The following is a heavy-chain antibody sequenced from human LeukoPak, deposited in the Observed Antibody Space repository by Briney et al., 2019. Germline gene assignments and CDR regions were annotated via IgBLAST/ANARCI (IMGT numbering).Heavy chain of an antibody. CDR2: INPNSGGT. Sequence: EASVKVSCKASGYTFTGYYMHWVRQAPGQGLEWMGWINPNSGGTNYAQKFQGRVTMTRDTSISTAYMELSRLKSDDTAVYYCAILLRDGYNLWSDYWGQGTLVTVSS. J-gene: IGHJ4*02. D-gene: IGHD5-24*01. CDR1: GYTFTGYY. CDR3: AILLRDGYNLWSDY. V-gene: IGHV1-2*02.